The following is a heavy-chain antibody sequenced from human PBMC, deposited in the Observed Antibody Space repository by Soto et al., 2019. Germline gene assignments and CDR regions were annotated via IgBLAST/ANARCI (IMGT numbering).Heavy chain of an antibody. Sequence: VKVSCKASGYTLTGDYMHWVRHAPVQVLEWMGWISAYNGNTNYAQKLQGRVTMTTDTSTSTAYMELRSLRSDDTAVYYCARDRRITIFGVVIYWFDPWGQGTLVTVSS. CDR3: ARDRRITIFGVVIYWFDP. J-gene: IGHJ5*02. V-gene: IGHV1-18*04. CDR2: ISAYNGNT. CDR1: GYTLTGDY. D-gene: IGHD3-3*01.